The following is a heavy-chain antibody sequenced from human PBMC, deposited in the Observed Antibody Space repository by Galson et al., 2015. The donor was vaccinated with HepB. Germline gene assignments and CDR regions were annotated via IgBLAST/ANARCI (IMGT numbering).Heavy chain of an antibody. D-gene: IGHD6-6*01. Sequence: QSGAEVKKPGASVKVSCKASGYTFTSYGISWVRQAPGQGLEWMGWISAYNGNTNYAQKLQGRVTMTTDTSTSTAYMELRSLRSDDTAVYYCARDRASIAARPVRYFDLWGRGTLVTVSS. CDR1: GYTFTSYG. CDR3: ARDRASIAARPVRYFDL. J-gene: IGHJ2*01. V-gene: IGHV1-18*01. CDR2: ISAYNGNT.